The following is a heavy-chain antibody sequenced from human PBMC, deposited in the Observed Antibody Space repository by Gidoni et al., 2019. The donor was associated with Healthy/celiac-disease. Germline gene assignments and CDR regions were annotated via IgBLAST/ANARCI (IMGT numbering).Heavy chain of an antibody. Sequence: QVQLVESGGGVVQPGRSLRLSCAASGFTFSSYGMHWVRQAPGKGLEWVAVIWYDGSNKYYADSVKGRFTISRDNSKNTLYLQMNSLRAEDTAVYYCARGGDYVWGSYRKNQPFDYWGQGTLVTVSS. D-gene: IGHD3-16*02. CDR1: GFTFSSYG. CDR2: IWYDGSNK. CDR3: ARGGDYVWGSYRKNQPFDY. V-gene: IGHV3-33*01. J-gene: IGHJ4*02.